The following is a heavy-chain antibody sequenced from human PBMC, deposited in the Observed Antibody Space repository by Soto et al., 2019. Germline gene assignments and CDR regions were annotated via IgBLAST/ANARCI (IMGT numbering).Heavy chain of an antibody. CDR3: ARIWRNAGELDY. J-gene: IGHJ4*02. CDR1: GGTFSSYA. D-gene: IGHD7-27*01. Sequence: QVQLVQSGAEVWKPGSSVKVSCKASGGTFSSYAISWVRQAPGQGLEYMGGIIPILRTPKYAQKFQGRVTVTADASTSTAYMELSSLRSEDTAVYYWARIWRNAGELDYWGQGTLVTVSS. V-gene: IGHV1-69*01. CDR2: IIPILRTP.